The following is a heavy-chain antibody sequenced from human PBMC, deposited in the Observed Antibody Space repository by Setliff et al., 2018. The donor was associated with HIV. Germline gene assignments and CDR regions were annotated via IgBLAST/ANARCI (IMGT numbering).Heavy chain of an antibody. CDR3: ARVAGSSWPFDY. V-gene: IGHV4-39*07. D-gene: IGHD6-13*01. J-gene: IGHJ4*02. Sequence: SETLSLTCTVSGGSISSGSYYWGWIRQPPGKGLEWIGSIYYSGSTYYNPSLQSRVTISVDTPKNQFSLKLSSVTAADTAVYYCARVAGSSWPFDYWGQGTLVTVSS. CDR1: GGSISSGSYY. CDR2: IYYSGST.